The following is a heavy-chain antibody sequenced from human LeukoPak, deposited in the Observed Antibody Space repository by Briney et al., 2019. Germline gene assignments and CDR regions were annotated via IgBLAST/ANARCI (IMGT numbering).Heavy chain of an antibody. D-gene: IGHD5-24*01. J-gene: IGHJ3*02. CDR3: AAHGGALDMATILDAFDI. Sequence: GESLKISCKGSGYSFTSYWIGWVRQMTGKGLEWMGIIYPGDSDTRYSPSFQGQVTISADKSISTAYLQWSSLKASDTAMYYCAAHGGALDMATILDAFDIWGQGTMVTVSS. V-gene: IGHV5-51*01. CDR1: GYSFTSYW. CDR2: IYPGDSDT.